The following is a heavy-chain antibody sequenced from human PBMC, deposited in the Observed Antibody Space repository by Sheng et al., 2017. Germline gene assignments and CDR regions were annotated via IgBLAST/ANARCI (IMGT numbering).Heavy chain of an antibody. Sequence: QVQLQESGPGLVKPSETLSLTCTVSGGSISSYYWSWIRQPAGKGLEWIGRIYTSGSTNYNPSLKSRVTMSVDTSKNQFSLKLSSVTAADTAVYYCARDRLDGSSWNYYYYGMDVWGQGTTVTVSS. J-gene: IGHJ6*02. CDR3: ARDRLDGSSWNYYYYGMDV. D-gene: IGHD6-13*01. V-gene: IGHV4-4*07. CDR1: GGSISSYY. CDR2: IYTSGST.